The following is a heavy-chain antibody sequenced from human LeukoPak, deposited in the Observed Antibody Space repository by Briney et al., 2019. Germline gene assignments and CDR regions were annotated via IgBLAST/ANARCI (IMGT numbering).Heavy chain of an antibody. Sequence: ASVKVSCKASGYTFTAYFIHWVRQAPGQGLEWMAWINPNSGGTNYAQKFQGRITMTRDTSISTAYMELSRLRSDDTAVYYCARTMTGDSGNYHFDYWGQGTLVTVSP. CDR1: GYTFTAYF. J-gene: IGHJ4*02. CDR3: ARTMTGDSGNYHFDY. CDR2: INPNSGGT. D-gene: IGHD1-26*01. V-gene: IGHV1-2*02.